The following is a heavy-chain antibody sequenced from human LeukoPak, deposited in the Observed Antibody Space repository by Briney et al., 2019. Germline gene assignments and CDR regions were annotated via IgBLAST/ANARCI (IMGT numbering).Heavy chain of an antibody. CDR2: INWNGGST. V-gene: IGHV3-20*04. J-gene: IGHJ6*03. CDR3: ARYRVVVPAAIFYYYYYMDV. D-gene: IGHD2-2*02. CDR1: GFTFDDYG. Sequence: GWSLRLSCAASGFTFDDYGMSWVRQAPGKGLEWVSGINWNGGSTGYADSVKGRFTISRDNAKNSLYLQMNSLRAEDTALYYCARYRVVVPAAIFYYYYYMDVWGKGTTVTVSS.